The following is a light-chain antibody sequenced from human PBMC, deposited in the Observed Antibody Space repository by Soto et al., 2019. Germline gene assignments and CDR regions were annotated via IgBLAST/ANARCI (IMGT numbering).Light chain of an antibody. CDR2: AAF. CDR1: QSISGS. J-gene: IGKJ5*01. CDR3: QQSYTTPIT. Sequence: DIQMTQSPSTLSGAVGERVTITCRASQSISGSLNWYQQKPGKAPKLLIYAAFSLQSGVPSRFSGSGSGTDFTLTISSLQPEDFATYYCQQSYTTPITFGQGTRLEIK. V-gene: IGKV1-39*01.